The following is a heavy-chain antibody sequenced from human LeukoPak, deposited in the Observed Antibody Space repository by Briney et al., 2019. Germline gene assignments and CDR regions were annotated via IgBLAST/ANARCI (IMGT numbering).Heavy chain of an antibody. CDR3: AKNDADSYSGSRF. J-gene: IGHJ4*02. D-gene: IGHD2-21*02. V-gene: IGHV3-53*01. CDR1: GFSASSNY. Sequence: GGSLRLSCAASGFSASSNYMGWVRQAPGKGLEWVSIIYNGYTTYYADFVRGRFTSSRDNSKNMLYLQMNSLRADDTAVYYCAKNDADSYSGSRFWGRGTLVAVSS. CDR2: IYNGYTT.